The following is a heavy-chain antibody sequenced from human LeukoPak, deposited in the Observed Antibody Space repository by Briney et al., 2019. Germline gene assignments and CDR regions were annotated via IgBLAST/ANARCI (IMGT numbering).Heavy chain of an antibody. Sequence: SGGSLRLSCAASGFTFSSYSMNWVRQAPGKGLEWVSYISSSSSTIYYADSVKGRFTISRDNAKNSLYLQMNSLRAEDTAVYYCARDSSSGYTWGQGTLVTVSS. J-gene: IGHJ5*02. V-gene: IGHV3-48*01. CDR2: ISSSSSTI. D-gene: IGHD5-12*01. CDR3: ARDSSSGYT. CDR1: GFTFSSYS.